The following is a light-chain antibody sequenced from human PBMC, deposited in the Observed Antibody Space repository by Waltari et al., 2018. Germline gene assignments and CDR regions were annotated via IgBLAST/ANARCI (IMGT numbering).Light chain of an antibody. CDR2: RDM. CDR3: SAWDISLNVHV. Sequence: QAGLTQPPSVSKGLRQTATLTCTGNNNKVGNQGAAWLQHHQGHPPKLLSYRDMNRPSGISERFSASRSGNTASLTITGLQPEDEADYYCSAWDISLNVHVFGTGTKVTVL. CDR1: NNKVGNQG. J-gene: IGLJ1*01. V-gene: IGLV10-54*04.